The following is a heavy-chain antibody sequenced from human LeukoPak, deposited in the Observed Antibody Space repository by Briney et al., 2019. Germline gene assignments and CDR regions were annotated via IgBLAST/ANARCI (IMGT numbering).Heavy chain of an antibody. V-gene: IGHV4-4*02. J-gene: IGHJ4*02. Sequence: SETLSLTCAVSGGSISSSNWWSWVRQPPGKGLEWIGEIYHSGSTNYNPSLKSRVTISVDKSKNQLSLKLTSVTAADTAVYYCARDAELPRASLAVAGTLGYWGQGTLVTVSS. D-gene: IGHD6-19*01. CDR2: IYHSGST. CDR1: GGSISSSNW. CDR3: ARDAELPRASLAVAGTLGY.